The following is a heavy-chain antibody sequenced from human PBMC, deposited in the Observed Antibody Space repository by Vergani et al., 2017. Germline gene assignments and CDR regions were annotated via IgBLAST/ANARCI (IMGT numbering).Heavy chain of an antibody. V-gene: IGHV1-69*11. CDR2: IIPMDGTT. J-gene: IGHJ6*02. CDR3: ARDLYNSRVRLVFGYYAMVV. D-gene: IGHD3-3*01. CDR1: GGTFSSYA. Sequence: QVQLVQSGAEMEKPGSSVRVSCKASGGTFSSYAINWVRQAPGQGLEWMGRIIPMDGTTNLAQKFKGRLTIAADGSASIVYLDLSSLRTDDPAVYFCARDLYNSRVRLVFGYYAMVVGGQGTAVTVSS.